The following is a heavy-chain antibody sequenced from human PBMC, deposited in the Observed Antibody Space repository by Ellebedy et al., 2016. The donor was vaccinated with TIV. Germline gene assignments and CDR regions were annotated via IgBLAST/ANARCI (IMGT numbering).Heavy chain of an antibody. D-gene: IGHD5-18*01. Sequence: GESLKISXAGSGFTFSNYAMSWVRQAPGKGLEWVSGMSGSSGNTYYADSVKGRFTISRDNAKNSLYLQMQSLRAADTAVYYCARDTSSEGYSYGPDYWGQGSLVTVSA. V-gene: IGHV3-23*01. J-gene: IGHJ4*02. CDR3: ARDTSSEGYSYGPDY. CDR1: GFTFSNYA. CDR2: MSGSSGNT.